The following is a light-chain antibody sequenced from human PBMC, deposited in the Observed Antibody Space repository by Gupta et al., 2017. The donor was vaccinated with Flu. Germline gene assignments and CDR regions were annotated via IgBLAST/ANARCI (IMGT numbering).Light chain of an antibody. V-gene: IGKV3-11*01. Sequence: EIVLTQSPATLSLSPGERATLSCRASQSVGTYLAWYQQKPGQTPRLLIYDASNRATGIPARFSGSGYGTDLTLTISSREPEDFAVYYCQKRSNWPPYTFGQGTMMEI. CDR2: DAS. J-gene: IGKJ2*01. CDR1: QSVGTY. CDR3: QKRSNWPPYT.